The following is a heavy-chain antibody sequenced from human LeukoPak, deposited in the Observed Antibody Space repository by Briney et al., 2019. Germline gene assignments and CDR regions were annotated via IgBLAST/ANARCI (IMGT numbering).Heavy chain of an antibody. CDR3: ARGIAVAGTPYYGMDV. D-gene: IGHD6-19*01. CDR2: IYHSGST. CDR1: GGSISSGGYS. J-gene: IGHJ6*02. V-gene: IGHV4-30-2*01. Sequence: PSQTLSLTCAVSGGSISSGGYSWSWIRQPPGKGLEWIGYIYHSGSTYYNPSPKSRVTISVDRSKNQFSLKLSSVTAADTAVYYCARGIAVAGTPYYGMDVWGQGTTVTVSS.